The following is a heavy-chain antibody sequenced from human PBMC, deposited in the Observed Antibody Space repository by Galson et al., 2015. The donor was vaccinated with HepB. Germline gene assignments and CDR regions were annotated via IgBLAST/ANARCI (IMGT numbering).Heavy chain of an antibody. J-gene: IGHJ5*02. CDR3: ARHSTRGDGYKPRWFDP. Sequence: ETLSLTCTVSRGSISSSSYYWGWIRQPPGKGLEWIGSIYYSGSTYYNPSLKSRVTISVDTSKNHFSLKLSSVTAADTAVYYCARHSTRGDGYKPRWFDPWGQGTLVTVSS. D-gene: IGHD5-24*01. CDR1: RGSISSSSYY. V-gene: IGHV4-39*01. CDR2: IYYSGST.